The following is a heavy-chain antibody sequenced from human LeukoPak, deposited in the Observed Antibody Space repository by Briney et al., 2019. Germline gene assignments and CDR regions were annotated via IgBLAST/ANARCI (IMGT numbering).Heavy chain of an antibody. J-gene: IGHJ4*02. CDR1: GFIVSSDY. CDR3: AKSLSRRDGYKGDY. V-gene: IGHV3-53*01. D-gene: IGHD5-24*01. CDR2: IYSGGST. Sequence: PGGSLRLSCAASGFIVSSDYMSWVRQAPGKGLEWVSVIYSGGSTYYADSVKGRFTISRDNSKNTLYLQMNSLRAEDTAVYYCAKSLSRRDGYKGDYWGQGTLVTVSS.